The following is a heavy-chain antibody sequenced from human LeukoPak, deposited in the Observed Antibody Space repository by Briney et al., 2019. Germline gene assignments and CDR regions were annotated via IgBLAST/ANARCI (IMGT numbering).Heavy chain of an antibody. CDR2: INSDGSIT. J-gene: IGHJ5*02. CDR3: AGSGSRGNWFDP. V-gene: IGHV3-74*01. Sequence: GGSLRLSCAASGFTFSSNWMHWVRQAPGKGLVLVSRINSDGSITIYADSVKGRFTISRDNAKNTLYLQMNSLRAEDTAVYYCAGSGSRGNWFDPWGQGTPVTVSS. CDR1: GFTFSSNW. D-gene: IGHD1-26*01.